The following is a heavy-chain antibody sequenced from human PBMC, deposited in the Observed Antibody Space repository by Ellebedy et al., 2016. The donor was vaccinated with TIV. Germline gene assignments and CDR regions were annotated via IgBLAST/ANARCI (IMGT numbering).Heavy chain of an antibody. V-gene: IGHV4-59*01. CDR3: ARVADYVVDY. CDR1: GGSISSYY. CDR2: IYYSEST. J-gene: IGHJ4*02. Sequence: MPSETLSLTCTVSGGSISSYYWSWIRQPPGKGLEWIGYIYYSESTNYNPSLKSRVTISVDTSKNQFSLKLSSVTAADTAVYYCARVADYVVDYWGQGTLVTVSS. D-gene: IGHD4-17*01.